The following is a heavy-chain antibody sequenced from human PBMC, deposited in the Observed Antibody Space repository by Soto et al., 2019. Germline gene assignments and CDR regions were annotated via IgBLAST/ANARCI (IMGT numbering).Heavy chain of an antibody. Sequence: SETMSLTCSVAGGSSTSVDGYGSGIRHPPGKGLEGIWYIYSSGSTYYEPSLKSRVTISLDTSKNQFSLNISSVTAADTAVYFYARAYYYNRYFAHWGQGTLVTVSS. J-gene: IGHJ4*02. V-gene: IGHV4-30-4*08. CDR2: IYSSGST. D-gene: IGHD3-22*01. CDR3: ARAYYYNRYFAH. CDR1: GGSSTSVDGY.